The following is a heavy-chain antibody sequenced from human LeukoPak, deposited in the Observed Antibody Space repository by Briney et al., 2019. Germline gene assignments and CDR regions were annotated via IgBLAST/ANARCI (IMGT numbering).Heavy chain of an antibody. CDR1: GFTFSDYH. CDR3: ARDQWLAYYYHGMDV. CDR2: ISSSSDYT. D-gene: IGHD6-19*01. Sequence: PGGSLRLSCAASGFTFSDYHMSWIRQAPGKGLEWVSYISSSSDYTNYADSVKGRFTISRDNARNSLYLQMNSLRAEDTAIYYCARDQWLAYYYHGMDVWGQGTTVTVSS. V-gene: IGHV3-11*06. J-gene: IGHJ6*02.